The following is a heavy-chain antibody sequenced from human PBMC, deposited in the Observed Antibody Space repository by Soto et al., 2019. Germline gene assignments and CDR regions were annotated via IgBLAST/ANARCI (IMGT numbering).Heavy chain of an antibody. CDR1: GGTFSSYA. J-gene: IGHJ5*02. Sequence: QVQLVQSGAEVKKPGSSVKVSCKASGGTFSSYAISWVRQAPGQGLEWMGGIIPIFGTANYAQKFQCRVTITADESTSTAYMELSSRSSEDTAVYYCARDNQEFRVAGTRCFDPWGQGTLVTVSS. V-gene: IGHV1-69*12. CDR2: IIPIFGTA. CDR3: ARDNQEFRVAGTRCFDP. D-gene: IGHD6-19*01.